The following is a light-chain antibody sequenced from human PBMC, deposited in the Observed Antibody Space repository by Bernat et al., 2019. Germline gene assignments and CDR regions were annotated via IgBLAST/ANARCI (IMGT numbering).Light chain of an antibody. J-gene: IGKJ5*01. CDR3: PQRSNWPPIT. CDR2: DAS. Sequence: EIVLTQSPATLSLSPGERATLSCRASQSVSSYLAWYQQKPGQAPRLLIYDASNRATGIPARFSGSGSGTDFTLTISSLEPEDFAVYYCPQRSNWPPITIGQGTRLDI. V-gene: IGKV3-11*01. CDR1: QSVSSY.